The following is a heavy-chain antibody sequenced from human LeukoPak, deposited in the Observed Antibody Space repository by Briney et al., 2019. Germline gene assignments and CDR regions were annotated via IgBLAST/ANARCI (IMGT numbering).Heavy chain of an antibody. CDR2: IRKRAKSYTT. CDR3: SRDGGEGDNSAFDI. CDR1: GFTFSDYI. J-gene: IGHJ3*02. V-gene: IGHV3-72*01. Sequence: PGGSLRLSCAASGFTFSDYILDWVRQAPGKGLEWVGRIRKRAKSYTTEYAASVKGRFTISRDDSKNSLYLHMNSLKTEDTAVYHCSRDGGEGDNSAFDIWGLGTMVTVSS. D-gene: IGHD3-16*01.